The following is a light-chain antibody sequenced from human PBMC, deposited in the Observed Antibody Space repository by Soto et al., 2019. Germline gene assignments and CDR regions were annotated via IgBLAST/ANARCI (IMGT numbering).Light chain of an antibody. Sequence: EIVLTQSPGTLSLSPGERATLSCRASQSVSSSYLAWYQQKPGQAPRLRIYGTSSRATAIPDRFSGSGSGTDFTLTISSLEPEDLAVYYCQQYGSSSWTFGQGTKVEIK. CDR2: GTS. J-gene: IGKJ1*01. CDR1: QSVSSSY. V-gene: IGKV3-20*01. CDR3: QQYGSSSWT.